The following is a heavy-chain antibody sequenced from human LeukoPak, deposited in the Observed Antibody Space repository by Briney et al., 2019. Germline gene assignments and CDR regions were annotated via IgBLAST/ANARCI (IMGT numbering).Heavy chain of an antibody. V-gene: IGHV1-2*02. CDR2: ISPNSGGT. CDR1: GYSFTGYY. D-gene: IGHD2-15*01. Sequence: GASVKVSCKASGYSFTGYYMHWVRQAPGQGLEWMGWISPNSGGTNYAQKLQGRVTMTRDTSISTAYMELSRLRSDDTAVYYCARSDPAIVVVSHWGQGTLVTVSS. J-gene: IGHJ4*02. CDR3: ARSDPAIVVVSH.